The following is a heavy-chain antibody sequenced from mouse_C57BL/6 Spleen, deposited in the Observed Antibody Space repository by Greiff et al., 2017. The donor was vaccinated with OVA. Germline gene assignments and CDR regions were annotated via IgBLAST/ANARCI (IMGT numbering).Heavy chain of an antibody. Sequence: QVQLKQPGAELVKPGASVKLSCKASGYTFTSYWMHWVKQRPGQGLEWIGMIHPNSGSTNYNEKFKSKATLTVDKSSSTAYMQLSSLTSEDSAVYYCAREGYYDYDEVAYWGQGTLVTVSA. CDR2: IHPNSGST. V-gene: IGHV1-64*01. J-gene: IGHJ3*01. CDR1: GYTFTSYW. D-gene: IGHD2-4*01. CDR3: AREGYYDYDEVAY.